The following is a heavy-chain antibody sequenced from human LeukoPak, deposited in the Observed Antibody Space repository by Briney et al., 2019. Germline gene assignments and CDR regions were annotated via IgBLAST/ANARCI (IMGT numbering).Heavy chain of an antibody. J-gene: IGHJ4*02. CDR1: GGSISSSRYY. CDR2: IYYTGST. Sequence: SETLSLTCTVSGGSISSSRYYWGWIRQPPGKRLEWIGSIYYTGSTYYNPSLRSRVSISVDTSKNQFTLKLSSVTAADTAVYYCARRGVVATPHANFWGQGTLVTVPS. D-gene: IGHD5-12*01. V-gene: IGHV4-39*01. CDR3: ARRGVVATPHANF.